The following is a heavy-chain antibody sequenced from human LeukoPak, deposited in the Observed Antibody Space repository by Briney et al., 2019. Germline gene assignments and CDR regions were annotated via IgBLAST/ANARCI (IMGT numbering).Heavy chain of an antibody. CDR2: INWNSGSI. CDR1: GFTFDDYA. V-gene: IGHV3-9*01. CDR3: ARDQPYYYDSSGSDY. Sequence: PGRSLRLSCAASGFTFDDYAMHWVRQAPGKGLEWVSGINWNSGSIGYADSVKGRFTISRDNSKNTLYLQMNSLRAEDTAVYYCARDQPYYYDSSGSDYWGQGTQVTVSS. J-gene: IGHJ4*02. D-gene: IGHD3-22*01.